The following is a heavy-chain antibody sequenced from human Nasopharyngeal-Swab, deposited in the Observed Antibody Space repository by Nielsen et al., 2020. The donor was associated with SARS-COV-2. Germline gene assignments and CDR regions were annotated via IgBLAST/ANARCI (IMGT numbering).Heavy chain of an antibody. D-gene: IGHD3-3*01. CDR2: ISSSSSTI. Sequence: GESLQISCAASGFTFSSYSLNWVRQAPGKGLEWVSFISSSSSTIKYADSVKGRFTISRDNAKNSLYLQMNSLRAEDTAVYYCARDARLTIFGVDPPGYYGMDVWGQGTTVTVSS. V-gene: IGHV3-48*04. CDR3: ARDARLTIFGVDPPGYYGMDV. CDR1: GFTFSSYS. J-gene: IGHJ6*02.